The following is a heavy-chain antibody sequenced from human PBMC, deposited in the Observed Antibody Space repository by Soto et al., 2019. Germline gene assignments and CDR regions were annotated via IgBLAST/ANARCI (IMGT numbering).Heavy chain of an antibody. J-gene: IGHJ4*02. CDR1: GFIFGRFG. CDR3: ARAHESGFGDSVPAGGAY. Sequence: QVQLVESGGGVVQPGRSLKLSCAASGFIFGRFGMHWVRQPPGKGLEWVAVIWNDGSNKHYADSVQGRFTISRDNSKNTLYLEMDSLRAEDTAVYDCARAHESGFGDSVPAGGAYWGQGTLVTVSS. V-gene: IGHV3-33*01. CDR2: IWNDGSNK. D-gene: IGHD2-21*02.